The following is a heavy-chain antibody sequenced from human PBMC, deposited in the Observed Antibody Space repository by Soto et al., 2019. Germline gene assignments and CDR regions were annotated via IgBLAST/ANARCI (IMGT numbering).Heavy chain of an antibody. CDR1: GFSFSSYW. V-gene: IGHV3-7*01. J-gene: IGHJ4*02. CDR2: IKQGGSEK. Sequence: GGSLRLSCAASGFSFSSYWMSWVRQAPGKGLEWVANIKQGGSEKYYVDSVKGRFTISRDNAKNSLYLQMNSLRAEDTAVYYCARDPSCGGACYPYWGQGTLVTVSS. D-gene: IGHD2-21*02. CDR3: ARDPSCGGACYPY.